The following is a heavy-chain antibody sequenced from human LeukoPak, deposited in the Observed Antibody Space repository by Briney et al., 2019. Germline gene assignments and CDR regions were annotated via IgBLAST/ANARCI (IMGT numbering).Heavy chain of an antibody. Sequence: GGSLRLSCAASGFTFSSYAMHWVRQAPGKGLEWVAVISYDGSNKYYADSVKGRFTISRDNSKNTLYLQMNSLRAEDTAAYYCARDGPGGQWLVYYYYGMDVWGQGTTVTVSS. V-gene: IGHV3-30-3*01. J-gene: IGHJ6*02. CDR1: GFTFSSYA. CDR2: ISYDGSNK. D-gene: IGHD6-19*01. CDR3: ARDGPGGQWLVYYYYGMDV.